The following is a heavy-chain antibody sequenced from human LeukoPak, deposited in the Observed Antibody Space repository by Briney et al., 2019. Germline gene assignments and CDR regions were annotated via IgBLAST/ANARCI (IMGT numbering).Heavy chain of an antibody. CDR2: MNPNSGGT. J-gene: IGHJ4*02. CDR3: ARNKEGKSLDY. V-gene: IGHV1-2*02. Sequence: ASVKVSCKASGYSFVDYDMHWVRQAPGQGLEWMAWMNPNSGGTSYAQKFQGRVTMTRDTSISTAYMELSRLRFDDTAVYYCARNKEGKSLDYWGQGTLVTVSS. CDR1: GYSFVDYD.